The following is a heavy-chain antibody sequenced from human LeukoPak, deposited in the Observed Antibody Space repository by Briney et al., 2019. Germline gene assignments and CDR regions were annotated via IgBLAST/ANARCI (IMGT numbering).Heavy chain of an antibody. V-gene: IGHV4-4*07. D-gene: IGHD2-15*01. CDR1: GDSISSNY. CDR3: ARGKGYSDY. CDR2: MYSSGST. Sequence: PSETLSLTCTVSGDSISSNYWSWIRQRAGKGLEWIGRMYSSGSTYYNPSLKSRVTISVDTSKNQFSLKLSSVTAADTAVYYCARGKGYSDYWGQGTLVTVSS. J-gene: IGHJ4*02.